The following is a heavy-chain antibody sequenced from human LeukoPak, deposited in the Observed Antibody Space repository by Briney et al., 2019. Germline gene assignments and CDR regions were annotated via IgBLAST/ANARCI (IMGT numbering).Heavy chain of an antibody. J-gene: IGHJ1*01. Sequence: GGSLRLSCAASGFTFSSHSMNWVRQAPGKGLEWVSSISSSSSYIYYADSVKGRFTISRDNAKNSLYLQMNSLRAEDTAVYYCARDASSSGWYTVEYFQHWGRGTLVTVSS. CDR1: GFTFSSHS. CDR2: ISSSSSYI. D-gene: IGHD6-19*01. V-gene: IGHV3-21*01. CDR3: ARDASSSGWYTVEYFQH.